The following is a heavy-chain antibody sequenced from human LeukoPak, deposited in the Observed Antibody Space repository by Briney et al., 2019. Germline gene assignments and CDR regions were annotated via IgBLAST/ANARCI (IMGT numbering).Heavy chain of an antibody. V-gene: IGHV3-30-3*01. Sequence: PGGSLRLSCAASGFTFSSYAMHWVRRAPGKGLEWVAVISYDGSNKYYADSVKGRFTISRDNSKNTLYLQMNSLRAEDTAVYYCARDRYSSGWYHAFDIWGQGTMVTVSS. J-gene: IGHJ3*02. CDR3: ARDRYSSGWYHAFDI. CDR1: GFTFSSYA. D-gene: IGHD6-19*01. CDR2: ISYDGSNK.